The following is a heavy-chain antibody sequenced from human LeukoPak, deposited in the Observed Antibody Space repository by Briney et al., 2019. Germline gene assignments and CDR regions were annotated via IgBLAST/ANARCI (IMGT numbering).Heavy chain of an antibody. CDR3: ARDKEDAAGTLYFDY. V-gene: IGHV1-69*04. CDR1: GGTFSSYA. Sequence: SVKVSCKASGGTFSSYAISWVRQAPGQGLEWMGRIIPILGIANYAQKFQGRVTITADKSTSTAYMELSSLRSEDTAVYYCARDKEDAAGTLYFDYWGQGTLVTVSS. CDR2: IIPILGIA. J-gene: IGHJ4*02. D-gene: IGHD6-19*01.